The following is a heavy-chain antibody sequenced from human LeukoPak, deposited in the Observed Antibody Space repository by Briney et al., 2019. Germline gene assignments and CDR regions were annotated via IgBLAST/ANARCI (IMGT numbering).Heavy chain of an antibody. V-gene: IGHV1-69*05. CDR3: ARGIAAAGTLPSRFDP. J-gene: IGHJ5*02. CDR2: IIPIFGTG. D-gene: IGHD6-13*01. CDR1: GGTFSSYA. Sequence: SVTVSCKASGGTFSSYAISWVRQAPGQGREWMGGIIPIFGTGNYAQKFQCRVTITTDESTSTAYMELSSLRYEDTAVYYCARGIAAAGTLPSRFDPWGQGTLVTVS.